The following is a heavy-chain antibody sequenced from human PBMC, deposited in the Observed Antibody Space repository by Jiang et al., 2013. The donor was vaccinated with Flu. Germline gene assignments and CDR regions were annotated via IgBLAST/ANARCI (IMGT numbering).Heavy chain of an antibody. CDR1: GYTSTGYY. J-gene: IGHJ3*02. V-gene: IGHV1-2*02. CDR2: INPNSGGT. CDR3: ARDRRGSSRYYYDSSGYSPGAFDI. Sequence: GAEVKKPGASVKVSCKASGYTSTGYYMHWVRQAPGQGLEWMGWINPNSGGTNYAQKFQGRVTMTRDTSISTAYMELSRLRSDDTAVYYCARDRRGSSRYYYDSSGYSPGAFDIWGQGTMVTVSS. D-gene: IGHD3-22*01.